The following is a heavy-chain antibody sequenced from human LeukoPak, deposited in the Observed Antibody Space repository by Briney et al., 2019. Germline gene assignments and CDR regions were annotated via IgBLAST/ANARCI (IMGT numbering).Heavy chain of an antibody. V-gene: IGHV3-23*01. D-gene: IGHD3-10*01. CDR3: AKDYLYYGPGRPDYFDY. CDR1: GFTFSSYA. Sequence: GGSLRLSCAASGFTFSSYAMSWVRHAPGKGLEWVSAISGSGGSTYYADSVKGRFTISRDNSKNTLYLQMNSLRAEDTAVYYCAKDYLYYGPGRPDYFDYWGQGTLVTVSP. J-gene: IGHJ4*02. CDR2: ISGSGGST.